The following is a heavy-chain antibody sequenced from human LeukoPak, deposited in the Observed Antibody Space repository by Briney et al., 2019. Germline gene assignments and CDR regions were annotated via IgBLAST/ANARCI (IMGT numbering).Heavy chain of an antibody. CDR3: AKAIAVAAPVDY. CDR2: IYSGGST. J-gene: IGHJ4*02. CDR1: RFTVSSNY. D-gene: IGHD6-19*01. V-gene: IGHV3-66*01. Sequence: GGSLRLSCAASRFTVSSNYMSWVRQAPGEGLEWVSVIYSGGSTYYADSVKGRFTISRDNSKNTLYLQMNSLRAEDTAVYYCAKAIAVAAPVDYWGQGTLVTVSS.